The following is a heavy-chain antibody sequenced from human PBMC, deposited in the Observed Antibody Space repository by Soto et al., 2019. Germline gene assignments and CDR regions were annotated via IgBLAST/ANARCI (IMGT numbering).Heavy chain of an antibody. CDR1: GGSITSSHYY. V-gene: IGHV4-39*01. D-gene: IGHD7-27*01. CDR2: IYYSGTT. CDR3: ARHGPTWVAQVLYFDY. Sequence: QLQLQESGPRLVKPSETLSLTCTVSGGSITSSHYYWGWIRQPPGKGLAWIGTIYYSGTTSYHPSLKSRVTISADTSKNQFSLRLSSVTAADTAVYYCARHGPTWVAQVLYFDYWGQGALVTVSS. J-gene: IGHJ4*02.